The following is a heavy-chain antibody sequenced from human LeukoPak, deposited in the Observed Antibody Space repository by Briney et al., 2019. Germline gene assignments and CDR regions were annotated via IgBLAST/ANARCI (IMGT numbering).Heavy chain of an antibody. V-gene: IGHV4-39*01. CDR3: ARLEVSGINDY. Sequence: PSETLSLTCTVSGGSISSSSYYWGWIRQPPGKGLEWIGSIYYSGRTYYNPSLKSRVTISVDTSKNQFSLKLSSVTAADTAVYYCARLEVSGINDYWGQGTRVTVSS. J-gene: IGHJ4*02. CDR1: GGSISSSSYY. CDR2: IYYSGRT. D-gene: IGHD6-19*01.